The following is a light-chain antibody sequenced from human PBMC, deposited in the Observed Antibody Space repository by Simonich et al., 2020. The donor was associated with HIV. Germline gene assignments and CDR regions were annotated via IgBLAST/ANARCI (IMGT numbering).Light chain of an antibody. J-gene: IGKJ1*01. CDR2: WAS. CDR1: RSVLFSSNNKNY. CDR3: QQYYSSPPT. V-gene: IGKV4-1*01. Sequence: DIVMTQSPDSLAVSLGERATINCKSSRSVLFSSNNKNYFAWYQQKPGQPPNLLIYWASTRESGVPDRFSASGSGTDFTLTISSLQAEDVAVYYCQQYYSSPPTFGQGTKVEIK.